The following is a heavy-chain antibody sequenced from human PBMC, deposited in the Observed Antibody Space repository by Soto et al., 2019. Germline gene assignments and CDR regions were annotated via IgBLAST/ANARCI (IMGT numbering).Heavy chain of an antibody. V-gene: IGHV1-8*01. CDR2: MDPNSGST. J-gene: IGHJ6*02. CDR3: ARERKFDFWRKGLDV. Sequence: SVKVSCKASGHTFTTYDINWVRQAPGQGLEWLGWMDPNSGSTGYAQNFQGRITMTRNISRNTAHMELSSLQSEDTAVYYCARERKFDFWRKGLDVWGQGTTVTVSS. CDR1: GHTFTTYD. D-gene: IGHD3-3*01.